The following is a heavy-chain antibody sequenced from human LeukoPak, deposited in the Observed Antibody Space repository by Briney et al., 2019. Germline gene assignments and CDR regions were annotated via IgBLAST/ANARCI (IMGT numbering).Heavy chain of an antibody. Sequence: RASETLSLTCTVSGGSISSYYWSWIRQPPGKGLEWIGRIYSSGSTTYNPSLKSRVTMSVDTSKNLFSLNLSSVTAADTAVYYCVRVERDTYYTMDVWGQGTTVIVSS. V-gene: IGHV4-4*07. D-gene: IGHD5-24*01. CDR3: VRVERDTYYTMDV. CDR2: IYSSGST. J-gene: IGHJ6*01. CDR1: GGSISSYY.